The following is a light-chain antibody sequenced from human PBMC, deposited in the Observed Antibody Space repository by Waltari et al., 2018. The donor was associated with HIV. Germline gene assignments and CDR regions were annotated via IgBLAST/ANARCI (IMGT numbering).Light chain of an antibody. V-gene: IGLV2-11*01. CDR3: CSYAGSYTLV. Sequence: QSALTQPRSVSGSPGQSVTISCPGTSSDVGGYKYVSWYQQHPAQAPKLMIYDVTKRPSGVPDRFSGSKSVNTASLTISGLEAEDEADYYCCSYAGSYTLVFGGGTKLTVL. CDR2: DVT. CDR1: SSDVGGYKY. J-gene: IGLJ3*02.